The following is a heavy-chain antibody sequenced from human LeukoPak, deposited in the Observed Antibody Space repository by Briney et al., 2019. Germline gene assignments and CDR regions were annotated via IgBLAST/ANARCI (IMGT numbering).Heavy chain of an antibody. Sequence: SVKVSCKASGGTFSSYAISWVRQAPGQGLEWMGGIIPIFGTANYAQKFQGRVTITADKSTSTAYMELSSLRSEDTAVYYCARGYVDTAMVPGGYFDYWGQGTLVTVSS. D-gene: IGHD5-18*01. CDR2: IIPIFGTA. CDR1: GGTFSSYA. CDR3: ARGYVDTAMVPGGYFDY. J-gene: IGHJ4*02. V-gene: IGHV1-69*06.